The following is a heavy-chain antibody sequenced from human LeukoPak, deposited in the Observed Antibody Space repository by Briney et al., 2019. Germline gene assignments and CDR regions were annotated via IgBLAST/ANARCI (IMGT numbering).Heavy chain of an antibody. Sequence: LSLTCTVSGGSIDPYYWSWIRQAPGKGLECVSYISSSGNTTYHADSVKGRFTISRDNAKNSLYLQMNSLRAEDTAVYYCARVKYYYGSGSYRPLDYWGQGTLVTVSS. D-gene: IGHD3-10*01. V-gene: IGHV3-11*04. CDR2: ISSSGNTT. CDR3: ARVKYYYGSGSYRPLDY. J-gene: IGHJ4*02. CDR1: GGSIDPYY.